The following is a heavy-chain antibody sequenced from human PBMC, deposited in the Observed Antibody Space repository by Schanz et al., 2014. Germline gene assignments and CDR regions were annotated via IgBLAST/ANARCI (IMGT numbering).Heavy chain of an antibody. D-gene: IGHD3-9*01. CDR3: AKHVRSLTGNDY. Sequence: EVQLVESGGGLVQPGGSLRLSCAASGFTVSSNYMSWVRQAPGKGLEWVSGIGGSGDSTHYADSVKGRFIISRDNSKNTLYLQVNSLRAEDTAVYYCAKHVRSLTGNDYWGQGTLXTVSS. J-gene: IGHJ4*02. CDR1: GFTVSSNY. V-gene: IGHV3-23*04. CDR2: IGGSGDST.